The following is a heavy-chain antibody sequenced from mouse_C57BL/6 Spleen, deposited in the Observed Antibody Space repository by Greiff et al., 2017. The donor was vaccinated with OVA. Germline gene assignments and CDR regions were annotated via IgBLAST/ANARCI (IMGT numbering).Heavy chain of an antibody. CDR2: ISSGGDYI. Sequence: EVQLVESGEGLVKPGGSLKLSCAASGFTFSSYAMSWVRQTPEKRLEWVAYISSGGDYIYYADTVKGRFTISRDNARNTRYLQMSSLKSEDTAMYYCTRDPPGSSPHWYFDVWGTGTTVTVSS. CDR3: TRDPPGSSPHWYFDV. J-gene: IGHJ1*03. D-gene: IGHD1-1*01. V-gene: IGHV5-9-1*02. CDR1: GFTFSSYA.